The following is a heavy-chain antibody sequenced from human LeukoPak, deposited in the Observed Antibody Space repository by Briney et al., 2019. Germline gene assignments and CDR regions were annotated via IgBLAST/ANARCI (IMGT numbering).Heavy chain of an antibody. V-gene: IGHV4-61*02. CDR2: IYTSGST. Sequence: PSEALSLTCTVSGGSISSGSYYWSWIRQPAGKGLEWIGRIYTSGSTNYNPSLKSRVTISVDTSKNQFSLKLSSVTAADTAVYYCARDGDYGMNWFDPWGQGTLVTVSS. CDR3: ARDGDYGMNWFDP. CDR1: GGSISSGSYY. J-gene: IGHJ5*02. D-gene: IGHD4-17*01.